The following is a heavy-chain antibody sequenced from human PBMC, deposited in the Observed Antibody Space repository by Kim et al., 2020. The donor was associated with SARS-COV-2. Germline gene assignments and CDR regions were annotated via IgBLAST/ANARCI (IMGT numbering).Heavy chain of an antibody. CDR3: TKDSPILTI. CDR2: IDGSGGST. V-gene: IGHV3-23*01. Sequence: GGSLRHSCAASGFSFSNYGMSWVRQAPGKGLEWVSAIDGSGGSTYYADSMKGRFTISRDNSKNLLYLQMNSLRVEDTAVYYCTKDSPILTIWGQGTTVTVSS. J-gene: IGHJ6*02. D-gene: IGHD2-15*01. CDR1: GFSFSNYG.